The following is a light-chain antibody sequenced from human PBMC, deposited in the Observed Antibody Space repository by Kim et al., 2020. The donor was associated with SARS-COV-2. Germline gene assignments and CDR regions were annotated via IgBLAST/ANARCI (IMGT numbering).Light chain of an antibody. CDR2: DAS. CDR3: QQRINWPRT. J-gene: IGKJ1*01. CDR1: QSISGY. V-gene: IGKV3-11*01. Sequence: LSPGERATLSCRTSQSISGYLAWYQQKPGQAPRLLIYDASNRATGIPARFSGSGSGTDFTLTISSLEPEDFVVYYCQQRINWPRTFGQGTKVDIK.